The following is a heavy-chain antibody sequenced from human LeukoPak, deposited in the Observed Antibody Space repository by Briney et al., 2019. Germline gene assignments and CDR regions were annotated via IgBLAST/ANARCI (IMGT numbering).Heavy chain of an antibody. CDR2: ISSSGSTI. CDR1: GFTFSSYE. Sequence: GGSLRLSCAASGFTFSSYEMNWVRQAPGKGLEWVSYISSSGSTIYYADSVKGRFTISRDNAKNSLYLQMNSLRAEDTAVYYCASRIRPDSSGYTLAHWGQGTLVTVSS. J-gene: IGHJ4*02. D-gene: IGHD3-22*01. V-gene: IGHV3-48*03. CDR3: ASRIRPDSSGYTLAH.